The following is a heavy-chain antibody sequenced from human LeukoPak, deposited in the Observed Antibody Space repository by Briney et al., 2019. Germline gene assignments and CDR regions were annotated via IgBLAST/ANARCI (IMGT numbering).Heavy chain of an antibody. CDR2: ITGSGANT. V-gene: IGHV3-23*01. Sequence: GGSLTLSCAGSGFSFSTYSMNWVRQAPGKGLEWVSGITGSGANTYYADSVKGRFTISRDNSKNTLYLRMNSLRAEDTAVYYCYYYDSSGFCPQTKIDYWGQGTLVTVSS. J-gene: IGHJ4*02. CDR1: GFSFSTYS. D-gene: IGHD3-22*01. CDR3: YYYDSSGFCPQTKIDY.